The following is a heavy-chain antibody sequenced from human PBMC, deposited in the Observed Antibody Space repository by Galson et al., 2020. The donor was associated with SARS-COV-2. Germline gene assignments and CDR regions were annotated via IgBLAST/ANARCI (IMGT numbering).Heavy chain of an antibody. V-gene: IGHV4-39*01. D-gene: IGHD3-16*02. CDR1: GGSISSSSYY. CDR3: ASFYVWGSYRPPYAFDI. CDR2: IYYSGST. J-gene: IGHJ3*02. Sequence: SETLSLTCTVSGGSISSSSYYWGWIRQPPGKGLEWIGSIYYSGSTYYNPSIKSRVTISVDTSKNQFSLKLSSVTAADTAVYYCASFYVWGSYRPPYAFDIWGQGTMVTVSS.